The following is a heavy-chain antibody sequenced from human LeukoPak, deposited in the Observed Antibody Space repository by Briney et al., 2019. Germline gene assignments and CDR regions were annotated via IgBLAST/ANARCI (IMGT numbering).Heavy chain of an antibody. D-gene: IGHD6-13*01. CDR2: IYPGDSDA. CDR3: ARRRSMGAAAGTSFDY. Sequence: GESLKISCKGSGYSFTSYWIGWVRQMPGKGLAWMGIIYPGDSDARYSPSFQGQVTISADKSISTAYLQWSSLKASDTAMYYCARRRSMGAAAGTSFDYWGQGTLVTVSS. V-gene: IGHV5-51*01. J-gene: IGHJ4*02. CDR1: GYSFTSYW.